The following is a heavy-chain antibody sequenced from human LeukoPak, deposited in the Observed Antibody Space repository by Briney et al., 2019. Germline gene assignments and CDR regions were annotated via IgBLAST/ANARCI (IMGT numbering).Heavy chain of an antibody. V-gene: IGHV3-73*01. J-gene: IGHJ3*02. D-gene: IGHD3-22*01. CDR1: GFTFSGSA. CDR3: ARDSSGYSDAFDI. Sequence: PGGSLRLSCTASGFTFSGSAMHWVRQASGKGLEWVGRIRSKANSYATVYAASVKGRFTISRDNAKNSLYLQMNSLRAEDTAVYYCARDSSGYSDAFDIWGQGTMVTVSS. CDR2: IRSKANSYAT.